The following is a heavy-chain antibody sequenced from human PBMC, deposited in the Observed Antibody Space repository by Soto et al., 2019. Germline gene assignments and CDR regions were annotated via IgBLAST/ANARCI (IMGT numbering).Heavy chain of an antibody. D-gene: IGHD2-21*02. J-gene: IGHJ3*02. CDR3: EQDDGRGCYRVLVGDVPAI. V-gene: IGHV3-30*18. Sequence: QVQLVESGGGVGQPGRSLRLSCAASGFTFSSYCMHWVRQAPGKGLEWVAVISYDGSNKDYAESVKGQLTISRDNSNNSMDLQMNSLRGDDTAVYYCEQDDGRGCYRVLVGDVPAIWGQRTMDTLSS. CDR1: GFTFSSYC. CDR2: ISYDGSNK.